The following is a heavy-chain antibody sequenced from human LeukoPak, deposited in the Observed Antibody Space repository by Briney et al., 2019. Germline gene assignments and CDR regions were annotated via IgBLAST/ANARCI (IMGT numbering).Heavy chain of an antibody. CDR2: INHSGST. D-gene: IGHD3-10*01. CDR1: GGSFSGYY. V-gene: IGHV4-34*01. J-gene: IGHJ5*02. Sequence: SETLSLSCAVYGGSFSGYYWSWIRQPPGKGLEWIGEINHSGSTNYNPSLKSRVTMSLDTSKNQFSLKLSSVTAADTAVYYCARDSGTTGEVKFDPWGQGTLVTVSS. CDR3: ARDSGTTGEVKFDP.